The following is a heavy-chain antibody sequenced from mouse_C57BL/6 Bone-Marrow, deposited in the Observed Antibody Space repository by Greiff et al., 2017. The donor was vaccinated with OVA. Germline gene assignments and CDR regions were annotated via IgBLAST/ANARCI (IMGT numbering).Heavy chain of an antibody. CDR1: GYTFTSYW. CDR2: INPSNGGT. J-gene: IGHJ3*01. Sequence: QVQLQQPGPELVKPGASVKLSCKASGYTFTSYWMHWVKQRPGQGLEWIGNINPSNGGTNYNEKFKSKATLTVDKSSSTAYIQLSSLTSKNSAFYYCAGSDCYGSSHPWFAYGGRGTLVTVSA. V-gene: IGHV1-53*01. D-gene: IGHD1-1*01. CDR3: AGSDCYGSSHPWFAY.